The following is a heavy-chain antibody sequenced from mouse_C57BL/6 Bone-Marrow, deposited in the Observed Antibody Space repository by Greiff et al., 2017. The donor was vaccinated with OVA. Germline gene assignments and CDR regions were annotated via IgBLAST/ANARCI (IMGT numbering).Heavy chain of an antibody. V-gene: IGHV2-2*01. CDR3: ATPIYDGYYGGVWFAY. CDR1: GFSLTSYG. J-gene: IGHJ3*01. CDR2: IWSGGST. D-gene: IGHD2-3*01. Sequence: VKLQQSGPGLVQPSQSLSITCTVSGFSLTSYGVHWVRQSPGKGLEWLGVIWSGGSTDYNAAFISRLSISKDNSKSQVFFKMNSLQADDTAIYYCATPIYDGYYGGVWFAYWGQGTLVTVSA.